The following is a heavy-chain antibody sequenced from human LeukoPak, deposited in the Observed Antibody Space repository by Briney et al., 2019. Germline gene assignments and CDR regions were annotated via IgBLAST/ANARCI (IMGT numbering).Heavy chain of an antibody. CDR1: GYTFTNYD. D-gene: IGHD1-26*01. CDR2: MNPNSGST. CDR3: ARESPVRGVGATDY. Sequence: ASVKVSCKASGYTFTNYDFNWMRQATGQGLEWMGWMNPNSGSTGYAQKFQGRVTMTRDTSIGTAYMELSRLRSDGTAVYYCARESPVRGVGATDYWGQGTLVTVSS. V-gene: IGHV1-8*01. J-gene: IGHJ4*02.